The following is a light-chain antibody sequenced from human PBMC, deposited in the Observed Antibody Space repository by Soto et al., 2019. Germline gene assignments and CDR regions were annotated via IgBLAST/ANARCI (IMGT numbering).Light chain of an antibody. CDR3: QQSYSIPHT. CDR2: AAS. V-gene: IGKV1-39*01. J-gene: IGKJ2*01. Sequence: DIQMTXXPSSLSASVGDRVTITCRASQSIXXXLNWYQQKPGKAPKLLIYAASSLQSGVXARFXXXXXXXXXXLTISSLQSEDFATYYCQQSYSIPHTFGQGTKLEIK. CDR1: QSIXXX.